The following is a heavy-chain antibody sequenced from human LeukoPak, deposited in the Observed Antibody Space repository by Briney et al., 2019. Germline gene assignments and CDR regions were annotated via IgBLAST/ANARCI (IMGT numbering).Heavy chain of an antibody. CDR3: ARGWGIVVENAFDI. CDR1: VYTFTSYD. CDR2: MNPNSGNT. J-gene: IGHJ3*02. D-gene: IGHD3-22*01. Sequence: ASVKVSFKASVYTFTSYDINWVRQATGQGLEWMGWMNPNSGNTGYAQKFQGRVTMTRNTSISTAYMELSSLRSEDTAVYYCARGWGIVVENAFDIWGQGTMVTVSS. V-gene: IGHV1-8*01.